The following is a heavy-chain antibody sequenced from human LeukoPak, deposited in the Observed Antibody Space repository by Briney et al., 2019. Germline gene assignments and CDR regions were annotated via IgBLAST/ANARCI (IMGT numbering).Heavy chain of an antibody. Sequence: QPGGSLRLSCAASGFTFSSYGMHWVRQAPGKGLEWVAFIRYDGSNKYYADSVKGRFTISRDNSKNTLYLQMNSLRAEDTAVYYCAKDGRIVPSYYYDSSGYPAWGQGTLVTVSS. CDR2: IRYDGSNK. D-gene: IGHD3-22*01. V-gene: IGHV3-30*02. CDR3: AKDGRIVPSYYYDSSGYPA. CDR1: GFTFSSYG. J-gene: IGHJ4*02.